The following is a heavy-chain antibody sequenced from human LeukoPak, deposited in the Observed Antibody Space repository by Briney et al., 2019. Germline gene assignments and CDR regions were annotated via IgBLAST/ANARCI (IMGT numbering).Heavy chain of an antibody. CDR2: IYYSGST. CDR3: ARGRGYGDYAERAGYYYYMDV. V-gene: IGHV4-59*01. D-gene: IGHD4-17*01. J-gene: IGHJ6*03. CDR1: GGSISSYY. Sequence: PSETLSLTCTVSGGSISSYYWSWIRQPPGKGLEWIGYIYYSGSTNYNPSLKSRVTISVDTSKNQFSLKLSSVTAADTAVYYCARGRGYGDYAERAGYYYYMDVWGKGTTVTISS.